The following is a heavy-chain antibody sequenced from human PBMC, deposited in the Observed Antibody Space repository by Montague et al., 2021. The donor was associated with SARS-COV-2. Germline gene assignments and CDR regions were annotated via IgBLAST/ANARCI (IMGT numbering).Heavy chain of an antibody. D-gene: IGHD3-10*01. CDR2: VFKSGGT. CDR1: GGSITNYY. V-gene: IGHV4-59*08. CDR3: ARRASSFDNWFDL. J-gene: IGHJ5*02. Sequence: SETLSLTCVVYGGSITNYYWTWIRQHPGKALEWIGYVFKSGGTSYNPSLKSRVTMSVDTSKSHFSLRLTSVTAADTAVYYCARRASSFDNWFDLWGQGALVTVSS.